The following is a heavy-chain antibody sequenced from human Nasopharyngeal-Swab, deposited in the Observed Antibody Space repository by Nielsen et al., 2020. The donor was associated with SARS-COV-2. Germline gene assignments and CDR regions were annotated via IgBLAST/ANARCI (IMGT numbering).Heavy chain of an antibody. CDR3: TTDPQQWLVEYYYYMDV. J-gene: IGHJ6*03. D-gene: IGHD6-19*01. Sequence: SCAASGFPFSNAWMSWVRQASGKGLEWVGRIKSKTDGGTTDYAAPVKGRFTISRDDSKNTLYLQMNSMKTEDTAVHYCTTDPQQWLVEYYYYMDVWGKGTTVTVSS. CDR2: IKSKTDGGTT. CDR1: GFPFSNAW. V-gene: IGHV3-15*01.